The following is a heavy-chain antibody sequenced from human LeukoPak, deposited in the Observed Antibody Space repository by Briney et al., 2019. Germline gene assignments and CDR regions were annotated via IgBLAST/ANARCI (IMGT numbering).Heavy chain of an antibody. CDR2: ISDSGAST. J-gene: IGHJ4*02. CDR1: GFTFSSYA. Sequence: PGGSLRLSCAASGFTFSSYAMSWVRQAPGKGLEWISGISDSGASTYYADSVKGRFTISRDNSKNTLYLQMNSLRAEDTAVYYCARYRYYYDNSGFFGTNLDYWGQGTLVTVSS. D-gene: IGHD3-22*01. V-gene: IGHV3-23*01. CDR3: ARYRYYYDNSGFFGTNLDY.